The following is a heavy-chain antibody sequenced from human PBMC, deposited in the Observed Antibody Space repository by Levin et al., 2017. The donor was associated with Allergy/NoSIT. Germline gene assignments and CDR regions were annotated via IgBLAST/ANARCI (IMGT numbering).Heavy chain of an antibody. J-gene: IGHJ3*02. Sequence: SQTLSLTCTVSGGSISGFYWNWIRQAPGKGLEWIGYIYYSGSTNYNPSLNSRLTISVDTSKNQFSLKLRSVTAADTAVYYCARDGVNSGWLDAFDIWGQGTMVTVSS. CDR3: ARDGVNSGWLDAFDI. V-gene: IGHV4-59*01. D-gene: IGHD5-12*01. CDR2: IYYSGST. CDR1: GGSISGFY.